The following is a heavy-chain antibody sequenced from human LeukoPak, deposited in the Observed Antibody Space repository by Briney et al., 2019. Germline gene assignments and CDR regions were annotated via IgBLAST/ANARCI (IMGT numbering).Heavy chain of an antibody. Sequence: GESLKISCKGSGYSFTSYWNGWVRQMPGKGLEWMGIIYPGDYDTRYSPSFQGQVTISADKSISTAYLQWSSLKASDTAMYYCARRCYYDSSGYDDAFDIWGQGTMVTVSS. CDR3: ARRCYYDSSGYDDAFDI. CDR1: GYSFTSYW. CDR2: IYPGDYDT. D-gene: IGHD3-22*01. J-gene: IGHJ3*02. V-gene: IGHV5-51*01.